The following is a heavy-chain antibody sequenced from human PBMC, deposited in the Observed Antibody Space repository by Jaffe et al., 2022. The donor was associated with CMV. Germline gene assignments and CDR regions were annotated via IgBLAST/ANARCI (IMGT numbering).Heavy chain of an antibody. CDR2: IIPIFGTA. V-gene: IGHV1-69*01. CDR3: ARGDCSSTSCALHDAFDI. CDR1: GGTFSSYA. D-gene: IGHD2-2*01. Sequence: QVQLVQSGAEVKKPGSSVKVSCKASGGTFSSYAISWVRQAPGQGLEWMGGIIPIFGTANYAQKFQGRVTITADESTSTAYMELSSLRSEDTAVYYCARGDCSSTSCALHDAFDIWGQGTMVTVSS. J-gene: IGHJ3*02.